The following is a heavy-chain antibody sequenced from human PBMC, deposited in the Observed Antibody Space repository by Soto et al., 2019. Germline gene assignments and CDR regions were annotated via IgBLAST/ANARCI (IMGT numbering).Heavy chain of an antibody. D-gene: IGHD3-22*01. Sequence: QVQLQESGPGLVKPSETLSLTCTVSGGSISSYYWSWIRQPPGKGLEWIGYIYYSGSTNYNPSLQTRVPXPXXXSXXQFSLKLSSVTAADTAVYYCAGSYYYDSSGYYFYYYYGMDVWGQGTTVTVSS. CDR1: GGSISSYY. CDR2: IYYSGST. J-gene: IGHJ6*02. CDR3: AGSYYYDSSGYYFYYYYGMDV. V-gene: IGHV4-59*01.